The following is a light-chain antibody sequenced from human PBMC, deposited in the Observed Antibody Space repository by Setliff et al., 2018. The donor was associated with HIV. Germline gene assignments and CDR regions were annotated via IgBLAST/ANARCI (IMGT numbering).Light chain of an antibody. Sequence: QSALTQPASVSGSPGQSIIISCTGTSSDVGGYNYVSWYQQHPGKAPKLIIYEVTNRPSGVSDRFSGSKSVNTASLTISGLQTEDEADYYCSSYTTRTTWVFGGGTKVTVL. CDR1: SSDVGGYNY. V-gene: IGLV2-14*01. CDR2: EVT. CDR3: SSYTTRTTWV. J-gene: IGLJ3*02.